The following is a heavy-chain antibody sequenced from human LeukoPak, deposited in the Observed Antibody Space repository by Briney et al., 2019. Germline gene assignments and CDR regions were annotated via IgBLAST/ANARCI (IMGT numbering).Heavy chain of an antibody. CDR3: ARDLGGYDMSYFDY. CDR1: GFTFSSYA. V-gene: IGHV3-30*09. CDR2: ISYDGSNK. Sequence: GRSLRLSCAASGFTFSSYAMHWVRQAPGKGLEWVAVISYDGSNKYYADSVKGRFAMSRDNSKNTLYLQMNSLRAEDTAVYYCARDLGGYDMSYFDYWGQGTLVTVSS. J-gene: IGHJ4*02. D-gene: IGHD5-12*01.